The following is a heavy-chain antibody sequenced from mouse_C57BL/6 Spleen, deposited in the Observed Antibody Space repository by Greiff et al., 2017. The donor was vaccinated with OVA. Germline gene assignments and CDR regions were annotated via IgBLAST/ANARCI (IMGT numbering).Heavy chain of an antibody. D-gene: IGHD2-3*01. J-gene: IGHJ2*01. CDR2: IDPTDGGT. Sequence: VQLQQSGAELVKPGASVKLSCTASGFNIKDYYMNWVKQRTEQGLEWIGRIDPTDGGTKYAPKLQGKATITAAQSYNTAYLQLSSLTAEDTAVYYCARNDCYYGWDFDYWGQGTTLTVSS. CDR1: GFNIKDYY. CDR3: ARNDCYYGWDFDY. V-gene: IGHV14-2*01.